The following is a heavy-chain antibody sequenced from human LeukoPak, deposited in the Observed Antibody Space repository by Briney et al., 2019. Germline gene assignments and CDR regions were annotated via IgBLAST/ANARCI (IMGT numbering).Heavy chain of an antibody. D-gene: IGHD1-26*01. CDR3: AREPPHSGMDV. V-gene: IGHV3-48*03. Sequence: PGGSLRLSCAAPGFTFNSYEMNWVRQAPGKGLEWVSYISSSGGTTYYADSMKGRFTISRDNAKNSLYLQMNSLKAEDTAVYYCAREPPHSGMDVWGKGTTVTVSS. J-gene: IGHJ6*04. CDR2: ISSSGGTT. CDR1: GFTFNSYE.